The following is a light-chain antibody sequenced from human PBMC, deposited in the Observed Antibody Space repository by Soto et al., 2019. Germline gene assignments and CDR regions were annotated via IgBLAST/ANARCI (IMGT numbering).Light chain of an antibody. CDR2: EVS. CDR1: SSDVGAYNY. Sequence: QSVLTQPASVSGSPGQSITFSCTGTSSDVGAYNYVSWYQQLPGKAPKLIIYEVSNRPSGVSNLFSGSKSGNTASLTISGLQPEDEADYYCSSYTYSNAPVFGGGTKVT. CDR3: SSYTYSNAPV. J-gene: IGLJ3*02. V-gene: IGLV2-14*01.